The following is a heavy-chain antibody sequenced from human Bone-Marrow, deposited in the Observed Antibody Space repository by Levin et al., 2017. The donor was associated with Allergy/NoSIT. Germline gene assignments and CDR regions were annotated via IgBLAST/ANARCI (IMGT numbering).Heavy chain of an antibody. CDR1: GFTFSSYS. CDR3: ARDRCSGGSCHRAHDAFDI. V-gene: IGHV3-21*01. D-gene: IGHD2-15*01. Sequence: GESLKISCAASGFTFSSYSMNWVRQAPGKGLEWVSSISSSSYIYYADSVKGRFTISRDNAKNSLYLQMNSLRAEDTAVYYCARDRCSGGSCHRAHDAFDIWGQGTMVTVSS. J-gene: IGHJ3*02. CDR2: ISSSSYI.